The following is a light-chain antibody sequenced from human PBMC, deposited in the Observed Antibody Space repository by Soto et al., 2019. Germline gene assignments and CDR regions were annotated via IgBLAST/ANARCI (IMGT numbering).Light chain of an antibody. J-gene: IGKJ2*01. Sequence: EIGLTQSPGTLSLSPGESATLSCRASQSVSSASLVWYQQRPGQAPRLLIYAASSRATGIPDRFTGSGSGTDFTLTVSRLEPEDFAVYYCQQYSSPPMYTFGQGTKLEIK. V-gene: IGKV3-20*01. CDR3: QQYSSPPMYT. CDR1: QSVSSAS. CDR2: AAS.